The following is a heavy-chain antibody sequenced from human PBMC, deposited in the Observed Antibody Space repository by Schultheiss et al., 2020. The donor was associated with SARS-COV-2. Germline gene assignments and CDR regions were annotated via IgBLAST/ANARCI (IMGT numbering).Heavy chain of an antibody. D-gene: IGHD6-19*01. CDR3: ARAVAGFNYYYYYGMDV. CDR1: GGSISSYY. CDR2: INHSGST. V-gene: IGHV4-34*01. J-gene: IGHJ6*02. Sequence: SETLSLTCTVSGGSISSYYWSWIRQPPGKGLEWIGEINHSGSTNYNPSLKSRVTISVDTSKNQFSLKLSSVTAADTAVYYCARAVAGFNYYYYYGMDVWGQVTTVTVSS.